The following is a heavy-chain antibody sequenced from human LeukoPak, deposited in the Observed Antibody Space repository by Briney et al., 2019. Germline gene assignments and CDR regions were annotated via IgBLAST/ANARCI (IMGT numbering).Heavy chain of an antibody. CDR2: IYYSGST. CDR3: ARRNNYYDSSGYYFDY. V-gene: IGHV4-59*01. J-gene: IGHJ4*02. D-gene: IGHD3-22*01. CDR1: GGSISSYY. Sequence: SETLSLTCTVSGGSISSYYWSWIRQPPGKGLEWIGYIYYSGSTNYNPSLKSRVTISVDTSKNQFSLKLNSVTAADTAVYYCARRNNYYDSSGYYFDYWGQGTLVTVSS.